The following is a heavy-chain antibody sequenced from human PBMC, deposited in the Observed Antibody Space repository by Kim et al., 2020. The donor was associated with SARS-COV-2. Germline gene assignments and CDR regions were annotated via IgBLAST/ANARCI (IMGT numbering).Heavy chain of an antibody. CDR2: IIPILGIA. CDR3: ARDLGDEVVVVPAAMLAVGSATYGMDV. V-gene: IGHV1-69*04. D-gene: IGHD2-2*01. J-gene: IGHJ6*02. CDR1: GGTFSSYT. Sequence: SVKVSCKASGGTFSSYTISWVRQAPGQGLEWMGRIIPILGIANYAQKFQGRVTITADKSTSTAYMELSSLRSEDTAVYYCARDLGDEVVVVPAAMLAVGSATYGMDVWGQGTTVTVSS.